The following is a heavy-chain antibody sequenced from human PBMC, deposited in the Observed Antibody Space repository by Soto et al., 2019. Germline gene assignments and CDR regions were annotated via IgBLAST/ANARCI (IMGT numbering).Heavy chain of an antibody. V-gene: IGHV4-30-4*01. CDR1: GASLIRGEHY. Sequence: SETLSLTCSVSGASLIRGEHYWSWIRQAPGKGLEWIGLIYYTGITDYNPSLKSRVTISVDTSKNQFSLKLSSVTAADTAVYYCASPYGSGSSYYYYGMDVWGQGTTVTVS. J-gene: IGHJ6*02. D-gene: IGHD3-10*01. CDR3: ASPYGSGSSYYYYGMDV. CDR2: IYYTGIT.